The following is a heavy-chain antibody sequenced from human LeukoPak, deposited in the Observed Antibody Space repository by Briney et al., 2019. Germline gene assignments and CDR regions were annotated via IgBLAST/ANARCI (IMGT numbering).Heavy chain of an antibody. CDR3: ARVGFLPYDYVWGSYRN. D-gene: IGHD3-16*02. J-gene: IGHJ4*02. CDR1: GFTFSSYS. CDR2: ISSSSSTI. V-gene: IGHV3-48*04. Sequence: PGGSLRLSCAASGFTFSSYSMNWVRQAPGKGLEWVSYISSSSSTIYYADSVKGRFTISRDNAKSSLYLQMNSLRAEDTAVYYCARVGFLPYDYVWGSYRNWGQGTLVTVSS.